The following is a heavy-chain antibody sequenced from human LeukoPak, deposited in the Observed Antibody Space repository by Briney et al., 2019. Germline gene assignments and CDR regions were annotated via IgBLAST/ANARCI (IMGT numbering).Heavy chain of an antibody. CDR1: GFTFSSYA. D-gene: IGHD4-23*01. CDR2: ISYDGSNK. Sequence: GGSLRLSCAASGFTFSSYAMHWVRQAPGKGLEWVAVISYDGSNKYYADSVKGRFTISRDNSRNTLYLQMNSLTAEDTAIYYCAKDDRLRWSFYYDYWGQGTLVTVSS. J-gene: IGHJ4*02. V-gene: IGHV3-30-3*01. CDR3: AKDDRLRWSFYYDY.